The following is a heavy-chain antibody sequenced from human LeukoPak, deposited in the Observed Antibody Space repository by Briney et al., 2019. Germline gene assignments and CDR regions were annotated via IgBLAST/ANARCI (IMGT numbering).Heavy chain of an antibody. V-gene: IGHV4-59*08. CDR1: GGSISNHY. D-gene: IGHD2-15*01. CDR3: ARHPPRADIGYAFDI. Sequence: PSETLSLTCAVSGGSISNHYWSCIRQPPGKGLEWIGYIFYSGTINYNPSLNSRVTISVDTSKNQFSLRLTSVTAADTAVYYCARHPPRADIGYAFDIWSQGTLVTVSS. CDR2: IFYSGTI. J-gene: IGHJ3*02.